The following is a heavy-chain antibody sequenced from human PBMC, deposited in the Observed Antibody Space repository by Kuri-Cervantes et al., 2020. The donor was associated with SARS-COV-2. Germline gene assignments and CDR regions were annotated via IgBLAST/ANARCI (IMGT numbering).Heavy chain of an antibody. Sequence: LSLTCAASGFTFSSYAMSWVRQAPGKGLEWVAVISYDGSNQYYADSVKGRFTIPRDNSKNTLYLQMNSLRAEDTAVYYCARGHSSRPFDYWGQGTLVTVSS. CDR2: ISYDGSNQ. CDR1: GFTFSSYA. CDR3: ARGHSSRPFDY. V-gene: IGHV3-30*03. D-gene: IGHD6-13*01. J-gene: IGHJ4*02.